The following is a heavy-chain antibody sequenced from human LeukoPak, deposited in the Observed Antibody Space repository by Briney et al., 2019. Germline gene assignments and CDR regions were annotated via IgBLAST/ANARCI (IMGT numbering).Heavy chain of an antibody. CDR3: AKEYGSGSYYQRISYFDY. D-gene: IGHD3-10*01. CDR1: GFTFSSYG. J-gene: IGHJ4*02. Sequence: GGSLRLSCAASGFTFSSYGMHWVRQAPGKGLEWVAVISYDGSNKYYADSVKGRFTISGDNSKNTLYLQMNSLRAEDTAVYYCAKEYGSGSYYQRISYFDYWGQGTLVTVSS. V-gene: IGHV3-30*18. CDR2: ISYDGSNK.